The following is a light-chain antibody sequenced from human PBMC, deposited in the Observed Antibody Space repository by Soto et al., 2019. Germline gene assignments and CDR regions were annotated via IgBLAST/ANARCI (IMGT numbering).Light chain of an antibody. CDR2: GAS. Sequence: IVMTQSPATLSVSPGERVTFSCRASQGINRKLAWYQHKAGQAPRPLISGASTGATGIQARFSGGGSGTEFTLTINSLQSEDSAVYYCQQYHTWPVTFGGGTKVEI. V-gene: IGKV3-15*01. CDR3: QQYHTWPVT. CDR1: QGINRK. J-gene: IGKJ4*01.